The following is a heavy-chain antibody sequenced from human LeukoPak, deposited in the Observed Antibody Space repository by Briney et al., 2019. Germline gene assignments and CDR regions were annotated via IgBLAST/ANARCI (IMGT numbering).Heavy chain of an antibody. V-gene: IGHV1-2*02. D-gene: IGHD4-11*01. J-gene: IGHJ6*02. Sequence: ASVKVSCKASGYSYTDYYIHWVRQAPGHGLEWMGWVNPKDGATNYAQNFQGRVTLTRDPSITTLYMELTRLTSDDTAVFYCASLGVTTIYYYGMDVWGQGTTVTVSS. CDR1: GYSYTDYY. CDR3: ASLGVTTIYYYGMDV. CDR2: VNPKDGAT.